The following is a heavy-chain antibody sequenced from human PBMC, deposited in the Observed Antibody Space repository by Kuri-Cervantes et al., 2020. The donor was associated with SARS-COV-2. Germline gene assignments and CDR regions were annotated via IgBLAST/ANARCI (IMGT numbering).Heavy chain of an antibody. D-gene: IGHD3-9*01. V-gene: IGHV4-61*09. Sequence: SETLSLTCSVSGGPISSGSYYCTWMRQPAGKGLEWFGHIYTSGGTNYNPSLKSLVTLSVDPSKNLFSLKLSSVTAADAAVYYCARGLGIRGYYYGMDVWGQGTTVTVSS. CDR2: IYTSGGT. CDR3: ARGLGIRGYYYGMDV. J-gene: IGHJ6*02. CDR1: GGPISSGSYY.